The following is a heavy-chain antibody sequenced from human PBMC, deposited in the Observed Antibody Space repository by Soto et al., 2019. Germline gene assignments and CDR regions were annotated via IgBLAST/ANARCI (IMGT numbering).Heavy chain of an antibody. J-gene: IGHJ6*02. Sequence: TLCRTCTGCGRCSGSGGYSGVWIRQHTAKDAQWIGDTYHSGSHYYNPSLKSRVTISVDRSKNQFSLKLSSVTAADTAVYYCARAHYGDYGSGMDVWGQGTTVSVSS. D-gene: IGHD4-17*01. V-gene: IGHV4-30-2*01. CDR2: TYHSGSH. CDR1: GRCSGSGGYS. CDR3: ARAHYGDYGSGMDV.